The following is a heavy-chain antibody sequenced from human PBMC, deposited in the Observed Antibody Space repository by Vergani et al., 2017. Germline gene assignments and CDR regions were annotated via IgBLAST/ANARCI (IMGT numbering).Heavy chain of an antibody. CDR2: IGKDGINT. CDR1: GCTFSNFG. V-gene: IGHV3-30*02. J-gene: IGHJ4*02. Sequence: QVQLVESAGGVFQPGGSLRLSCAASGCTFSNFGMHWIRQAPGKGLECLAYIGKDGINTRYRDAVKGRFTVSRDNSNEILYLQMDSLRSEDTALYYCPKYLRDSMDGLPDSWGPGTLVIVSS. CDR3: PKYLRDSMDGLPDS. D-gene: IGHD2-21*02.